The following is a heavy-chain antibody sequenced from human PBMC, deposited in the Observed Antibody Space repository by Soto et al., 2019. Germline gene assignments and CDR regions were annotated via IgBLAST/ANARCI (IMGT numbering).Heavy chain of an antibody. J-gene: IGHJ4*02. D-gene: IGHD2-2*01. CDR3: VRYCSTTLCNGVATRTFDY. CDR1: RFTFSTYE. Sequence: PGGSLRVSCAASRFTFSTYEMNWVRQAPGKGLEWVSYISSSGYTVYYADSVKGRFTISRDNTRNSLYLQMNSLRDEDTALYYCVRYCSTTLCNGVATRTFDYWGQGTLVTVSS. CDR2: ISSSGYTV. V-gene: IGHV3-48*03.